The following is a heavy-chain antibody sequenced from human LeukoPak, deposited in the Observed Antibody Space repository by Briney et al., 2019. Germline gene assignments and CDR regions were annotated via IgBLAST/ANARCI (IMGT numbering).Heavy chain of an antibody. CDR3: AKDIVVVPVAGLAFDY. V-gene: IGHV3-33*06. Sequence: ARSLRLSCAASGFTFSSHGMHWVRQAPGKGLEWVAIIWYDRSNKYYADSVKGRFTISRDNSKNTLYLEMNSLRAEDTAVYYCAKDIVVVPVAGLAFDYWGQGTLVTVSS. CDR2: IWYDRSNK. J-gene: IGHJ4*02. D-gene: IGHD2-2*01. CDR1: GFTFSSHG.